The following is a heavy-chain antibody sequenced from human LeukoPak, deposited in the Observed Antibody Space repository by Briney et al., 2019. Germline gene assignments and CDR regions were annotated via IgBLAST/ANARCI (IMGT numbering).Heavy chain of an antibody. Sequence: GGSLRLSCAASGFTFSSYSMNWVRQAPGKGLEWVSYISSSSSTIYYADSVKGRFTISRDSAKNSLYLQMNSLRAEDTAVYYCARIKSMGRSGYDYFDYWGQGTLVTVSS. D-gene: IGHD3-3*01. CDR3: ARIKSMGRSGYDYFDY. V-gene: IGHV3-48*01. CDR1: GFTFSSYS. J-gene: IGHJ4*02. CDR2: ISSSSSTI.